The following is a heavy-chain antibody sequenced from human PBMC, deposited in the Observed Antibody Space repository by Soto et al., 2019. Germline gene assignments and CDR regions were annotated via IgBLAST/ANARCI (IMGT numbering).Heavy chain of an antibody. V-gene: IGHV3-21*01. J-gene: IGHJ4*02. CDR1: GFSFSDHG. Sequence: GGSLRLSCAGSGFSFSDHGLSWVRQAPGKGLEWISSISSKSSLIYYADSVKGRFIISRDNTKNSLSLQMNSLRVDDTALYFCASASSHVYCSGGSCYDVWGQGALVTVSS. CDR2: ISSKSSLI. D-gene: IGHD2-15*01. CDR3: ASASSHVYCSGGSCYDV.